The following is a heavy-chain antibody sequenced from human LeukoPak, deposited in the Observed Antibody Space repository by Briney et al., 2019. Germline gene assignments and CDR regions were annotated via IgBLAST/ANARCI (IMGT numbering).Heavy chain of an antibody. Sequence: SGGSLRLSCTVSGFTVSSNSMSWVRQAPGKGLEWVSTFSGSGGNTYYADSVRGRFTVSRDNSKNTLYLQMNSLRAEDTAVYYCAKSGLNRFDYWGQGTLVTVSS. V-gene: IGHV3-23*01. J-gene: IGHJ4*02. CDR3: AKSGLNRFDY. CDR1: GFTVSSNS. CDR2: FSGSGGNT. D-gene: IGHD2-15*01.